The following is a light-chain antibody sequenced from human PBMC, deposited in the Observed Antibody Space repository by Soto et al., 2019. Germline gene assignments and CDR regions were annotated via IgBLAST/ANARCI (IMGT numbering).Light chain of an antibody. CDR2: DFS. CDR3: CSYAGSPRYV. CDR1: SSDVGTYNY. J-gene: IGLJ1*01. V-gene: IGLV2-11*01. Sequence: QSALTQPRSVSGSPGQSVTISCTGTSSDVGTYNYVSWYQQHPGKAPKVMIYDFSERPSGVPDRFSGSKSGNTASLTISGIKDEDEADYYCCSYAGSPRYVFGTGTKVTVL.